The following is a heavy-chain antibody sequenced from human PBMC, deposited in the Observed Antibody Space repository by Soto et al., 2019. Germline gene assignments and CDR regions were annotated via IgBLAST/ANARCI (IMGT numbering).Heavy chain of an antibody. J-gene: IGHJ4*02. Sequence: EVQLVESGGGLVQPGGSLRISCAASGFTVSSNYMNWVRQAPGKGLEWVSVIYDGGNTYYADSVKGRFTISRDNSKNTRYLQMSSLRVEATAVYYCADVFCGWWVQGTLVTVS. CDR1: GFTVSSNY. V-gene: IGHV3-66*01. D-gene: IGHD3-9*01. CDR2: IYDGGNT. CDR3: ADVFCGW.